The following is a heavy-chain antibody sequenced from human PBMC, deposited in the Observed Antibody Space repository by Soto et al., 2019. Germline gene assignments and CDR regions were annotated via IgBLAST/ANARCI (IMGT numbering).Heavy chain of an antibody. CDR3: ARGGSSWSGDY. CDR2: ISSSSTTI. Sequence: EVQLVESGGGLVQPGGSLRLSCAASGFTFSSYRMNWVRQAPGKGLDWISYISSSSTTIDYADSVKGRFTISRDNAKNSLYLQMNSLRVDDTAVYYCARGGSSWSGDYWGQGTLVTVSS. V-gene: IGHV3-48*01. CDR1: GFTFSSYR. J-gene: IGHJ4*02. D-gene: IGHD6-13*01.